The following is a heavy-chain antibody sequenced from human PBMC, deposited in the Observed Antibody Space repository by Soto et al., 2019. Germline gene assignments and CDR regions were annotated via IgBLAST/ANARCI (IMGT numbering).Heavy chain of an antibody. CDR1: GFFVTNYY. Sequence: EVQVVESGGGLVQPGGSLRLSCAASGFFVTNYYMSWFRQAPGKGLEWVSVIYRGGDIYYADSVQGRFTTYRDTSKNSLDLQMNSLRVEATAVYYCARDRRDGDTLWGQGVVVTVSS. CDR2: IYRGGDI. J-gene: IGHJ4*02. D-gene: IGHD5-18*01. V-gene: IGHV3-66*01. CDR3: ARDRRDGDTL.